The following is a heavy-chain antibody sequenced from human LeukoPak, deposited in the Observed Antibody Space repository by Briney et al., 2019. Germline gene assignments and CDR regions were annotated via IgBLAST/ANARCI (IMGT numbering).Heavy chain of an antibody. CDR2: ISGSGGST. J-gene: IGHJ4*02. D-gene: IGHD1-26*01. CDR1: GFTFSSYA. V-gene: IGHV3-23*01. CDR3: ARDLLQWELTHYFDY. Sequence: GGSLRLSCAASGFTFSSYAMSWVRQAPGKGLEWVSAISGSGGSTYYADSVKGRFTISRDNAKNSLYLQMNSLRAEDTAVYYCARDLLQWELTHYFDYWGQGTLVTVSS.